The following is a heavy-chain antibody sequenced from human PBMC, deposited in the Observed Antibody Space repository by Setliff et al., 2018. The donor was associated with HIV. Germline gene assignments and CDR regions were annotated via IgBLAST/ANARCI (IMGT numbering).Heavy chain of an antibody. J-gene: IGHJ5*02. CDR3: ARPGMATLKVWVDN. V-gene: IGHV4-39*01. Sequence: PSETLSLTCTVSGRSISSSTYYWGWLRQPPGKGLEWIGSIYYTGNPQYNPSLKSRVTISVDTSKNQFSLQLRSVTAADTAVYYCARPGMATLKVWVDNWGQGTLVT. D-gene: IGHD5-12*01. CDR1: GRSISSSTYY. CDR2: IYYTGNP.